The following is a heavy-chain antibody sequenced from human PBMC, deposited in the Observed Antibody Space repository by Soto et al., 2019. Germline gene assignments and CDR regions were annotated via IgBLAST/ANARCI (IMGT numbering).Heavy chain of an antibody. CDR3: AKEMYPRTVLDSSSPWGDY. J-gene: IGHJ4*02. D-gene: IGHD6-6*01. CDR1: GITFTTYG. Sequence: PGGSLRLSCAASGITFTTYGMHWVRQTPGKGLEWVAVVSYDGSHKYYADSVKGRFTISRDDSKNALYLQMNSLRVEDTAVHYCAKEMYPRTVLDSSSPWGDYWGQGTLVTVSS. V-gene: IGHV3-30*18. CDR2: VSYDGSHK.